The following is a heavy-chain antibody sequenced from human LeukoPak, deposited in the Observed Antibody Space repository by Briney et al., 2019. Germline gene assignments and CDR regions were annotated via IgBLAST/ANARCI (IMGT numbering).Heavy chain of an antibody. CDR3: AKDSASMVRGAYYYYYYMDV. Sequence: GGSLRLSCAASGFTFSNAWMSWVRQAPGKGLEWVAFIRYDGSTTYYADSVKGRFTISRDNSKNTLYLQMNSLSAEDTAVYYSAKDSASMVRGAYYYYYYMDVWGKGTTVTISS. J-gene: IGHJ6*03. CDR1: GFTFSNAW. D-gene: IGHD3-10*01. V-gene: IGHV3-30*02. CDR2: IRYDGSTT.